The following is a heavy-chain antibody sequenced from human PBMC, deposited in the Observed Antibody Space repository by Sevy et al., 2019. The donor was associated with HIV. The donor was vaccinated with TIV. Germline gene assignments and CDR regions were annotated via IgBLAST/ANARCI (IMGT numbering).Heavy chain of an antibody. Sequence: GGSLRLSCAASAVPFSNYAMSWVRQAPGKGLEWVSTIGTSGSTTNYAGPVRGRFTISRDNSRNTLYLQINTLRVEDTAVYYCAKEDTHRRRDFWGQGTLVTVSS. CDR3: AKEDTHRRRDF. V-gene: IGHV3-23*01. CDR1: AVPFSNYA. CDR2: IGTSGSTT. J-gene: IGHJ4*02.